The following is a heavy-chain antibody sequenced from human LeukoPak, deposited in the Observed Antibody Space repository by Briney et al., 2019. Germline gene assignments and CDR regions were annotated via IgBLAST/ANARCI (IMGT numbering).Heavy chain of an antibody. CDR2: ISYDGSNK. V-gene: IGHV3-30-3*01. CDR1: GFTLNNYA. Sequence: GGSLRLSCAASGFTLNNYAMHWVRQAPGKGLEWVAVISYDGSNKYYADSVRGRSTISRDNSKNTLYLQMNSLRAEDTAVYYCARGARSVSSGHFDYWGQGTLVTVSS. J-gene: IGHJ4*02. D-gene: IGHD6-19*01. CDR3: ARGARSVSSGHFDY.